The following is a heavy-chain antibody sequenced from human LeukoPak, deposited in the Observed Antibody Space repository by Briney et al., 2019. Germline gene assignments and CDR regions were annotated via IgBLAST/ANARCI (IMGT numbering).Heavy chain of an antibody. Sequence: SETLSLTCVVYGGSFSGYYWSWIRQSPGKGLEWIGEISHSGSTNYNPSLKSRLTMSIDKSKNQFSLRLSSVTAADTAVYYCARLAPYSSSYLDYWGQGTLVTVSS. V-gene: IGHV4-34*01. CDR3: ARLAPYSSSYLDY. CDR2: ISHSGST. D-gene: IGHD6-13*01. J-gene: IGHJ4*02. CDR1: GGSFSGYY.